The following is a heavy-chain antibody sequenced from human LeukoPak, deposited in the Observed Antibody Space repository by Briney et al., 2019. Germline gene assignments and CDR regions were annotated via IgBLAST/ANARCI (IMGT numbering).Heavy chain of an antibody. D-gene: IGHD2-8*01. CDR1: GVSISTYY. CDR3: ARQYCTNGVCSDFDY. CDR2: FSYSGGT. V-gene: IGHV4-59*08. Sequence: SETLSLTCSVSGVSISTYYWIWIRQPPAKGLEWMGFFSYSGGTKYNPSLKSRVTMSVDTSKNQFSLKLSSVTAADTAVYYCARQYCTNGVCSDFDYWGQGTLVTVSS. J-gene: IGHJ4*02.